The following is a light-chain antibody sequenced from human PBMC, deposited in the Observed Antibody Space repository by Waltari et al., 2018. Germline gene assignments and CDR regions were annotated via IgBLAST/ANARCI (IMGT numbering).Light chain of an antibody. CDR2: DTS. V-gene: IGLV7-46*01. CDR3: LLSYSGGVV. CDR1: TGAVTTDHW. Sequence: QAVVTQEPSLTVSPGGTVTLTCGSSTGAVTTDHWPYWFQQPPGQAPRTLIYDTSVKHSWTPARFSGSLLGGKAALTLSGAQPADEADYYCLLSYSGGVVFGGGTKLTVL. J-gene: IGLJ2*01.